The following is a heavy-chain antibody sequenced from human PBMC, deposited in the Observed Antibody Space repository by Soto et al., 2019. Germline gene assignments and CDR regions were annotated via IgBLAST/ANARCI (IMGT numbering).Heavy chain of an antibody. D-gene: IGHD3-16*01. CDR3: TTRPPGDFWVGXFDX. Sequence: SETLSLACTVSGGSISHFYWSWVRQPPGKGPEWIGYVDHSGATSYNPSLESRVTMSLDTSKNQFSLKLSSVTAADTAVYYCTTRPPGDFWVGXFDXWTQGTLVTVSS. CDR1: GGSISHFY. J-gene: IGHJ4*02. CDR2: VDHSGAT. V-gene: IGHV4-59*01.